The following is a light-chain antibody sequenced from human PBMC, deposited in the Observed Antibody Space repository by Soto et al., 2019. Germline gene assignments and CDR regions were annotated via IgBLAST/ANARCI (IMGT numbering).Light chain of an antibody. CDR2: QSS. Sequence: IQMTQSPSSLSASVGDRVTITCQARRDIDNYLNWYQQKPGKAPNLLIYQSSNLETWVPLKFSGSRSGTHFTLTISSLQPEDIGTYYCHQYDNRPFTFGQGTKLEIK. CDR1: RDIDNY. V-gene: IGKV1-33*01. J-gene: IGKJ2*01. CDR3: HQYDNRPFT.